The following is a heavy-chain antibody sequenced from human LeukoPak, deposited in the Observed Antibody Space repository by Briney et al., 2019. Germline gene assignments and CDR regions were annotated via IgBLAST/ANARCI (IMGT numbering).Heavy chain of an antibody. Sequence: SETLSLTCTVSGGSISSSSYYWGWIRQPPGKGLEWIGSIYYSGSTYYNPSLKSRVTISVDTSKNQFSLKLSSVTAADTAVYYCARVLNRMVVAAMGWYFDLWGRGTLVTVSS. CDR3: ARVLNRMVVAAMGWYFDL. D-gene: IGHD2-15*01. V-gene: IGHV4-39*07. J-gene: IGHJ2*01. CDR2: IYYSGST. CDR1: GGSISSSSYY.